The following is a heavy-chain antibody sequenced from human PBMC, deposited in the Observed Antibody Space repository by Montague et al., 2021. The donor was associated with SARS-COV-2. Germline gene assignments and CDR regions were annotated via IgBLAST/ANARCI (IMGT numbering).Heavy chain of an antibody. J-gene: IGHJ3*01. Sequence: SETLSLTCTVSGASVSGSSYYWGWKRPPPGKGLEWLGYPSYGGSAYSNPSLMIRVTMYADTSQNQLSLRLESVTAADTAVYDCARPGGFSGKGLDAFDVWGQGTVVTVSS. D-gene: IGHD6-19*01. CDR2: PSYGGSA. CDR3: ARPGGFSGKGLDAFDV. V-gene: IGHV4-39*01. CDR1: GASVSGSSYY.